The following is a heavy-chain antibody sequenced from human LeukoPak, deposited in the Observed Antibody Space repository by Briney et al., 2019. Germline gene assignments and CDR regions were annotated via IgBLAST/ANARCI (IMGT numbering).Heavy chain of an antibody. Sequence: PGGSLRLSCPASGFSFSSYCMNWVRQAPGKGLEWVSSVSSSSSYIYYADSVKGRFTISRDNAKNSLYLQMNSLRAEDTAVYYCARDKGDGYNQEEYDAFDIWGQGTMVTVSS. V-gene: IGHV3-21*01. J-gene: IGHJ3*02. D-gene: IGHD5-24*01. CDR2: VSSSSSYI. CDR1: GFSFSSYC. CDR3: ARDKGDGYNQEEYDAFDI.